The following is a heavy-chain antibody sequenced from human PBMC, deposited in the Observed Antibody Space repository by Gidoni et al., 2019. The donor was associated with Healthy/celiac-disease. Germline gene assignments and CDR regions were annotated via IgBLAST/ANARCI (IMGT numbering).Heavy chain of an antibody. CDR1: GFTFSSYA. Sequence: EVQLLESGGGLVQPGGSLRLSCAASGFTFSSYAMSWVRQAPGKGLEWVSAISGSGGSTYYADSVKGRFTISRDNSKNTLYLQMNSLRAEDTAVYYCAKEYYDSSGYDTMAPPGYFDYWGQGTLVTVSS. CDR3: AKEYYDSSGYDTMAPPGYFDY. CDR2: ISGSGGST. J-gene: IGHJ4*02. D-gene: IGHD3-22*01. V-gene: IGHV3-23*01.